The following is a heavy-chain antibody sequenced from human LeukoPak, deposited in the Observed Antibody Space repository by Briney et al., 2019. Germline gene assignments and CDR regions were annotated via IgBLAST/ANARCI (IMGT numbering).Heavy chain of an antibody. Sequence: GGSLRLSCAASGFIFTNFFMGWVRQAPGKGLEWVGNIKEDGSEKYYVDSVKGRFTISRDNAKNSLYLQMNSLRAEDTAVYYCARGSSGAVESYFDYWGQGTLVTVSS. CDR3: ARGSSGAVESYFDY. V-gene: IGHV3-7*01. CDR1: GFIFTNFF. D-gene: IGHD2-2*01. CDR2: IKEDGSEK. J-gene: IGHJ4*02.